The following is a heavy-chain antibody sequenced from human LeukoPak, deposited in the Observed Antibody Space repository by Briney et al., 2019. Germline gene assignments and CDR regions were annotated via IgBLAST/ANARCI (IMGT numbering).Heavy chain of an antibody. D-gene: IGHD3-22*01. CDR3: ARAPPRDYYYDSSGYLSVSDAFDI. CDR2: IYHRGST. J-gene: IGHJ3*02. CDR1: GGSISSPKW. V-gene: IGHV4-4*02. Sequence: SETLSLTCAVSGGSISSPKWRSWVRQAPGKGLEWLGEIYHRGSTNYNPSLKGRVTISLDKSNNQFSLNLSSVTAADTAVYYCARAPPRDYYYDSSGYLSVSDAFDIWGQGTMVTVSS.